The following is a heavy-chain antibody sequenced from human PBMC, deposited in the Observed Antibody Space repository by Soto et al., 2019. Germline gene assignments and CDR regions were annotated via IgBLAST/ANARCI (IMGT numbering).Heavy chain of an antibody. CDR3: ARGIATGQLDP. CDR2: INPDNGNT. V-gene: IGHV1-3*01. D-gene: IGHD2-15*01. Sequence: ASVRVSCKASGYTFTRYTMNWVRQAPGQRLEWMGWINPDNGNTKSSQKFQDRVIITRDTSASTAYMDLSSLRSEDTAVYYCARGIATGQLDPWGQGTLVTVSS. CDR1: GYTFTRYT. J-gene: IGHJ5*02.